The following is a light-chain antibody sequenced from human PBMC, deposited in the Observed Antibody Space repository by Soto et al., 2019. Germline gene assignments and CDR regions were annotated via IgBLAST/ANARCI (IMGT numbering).Light chain of an antibody. V-gene: IGKV3-20*01. CDR3: QQYGSIPWT. CDR2: DAS. CDR1: QSVGSK. Sequence: EIVMTQSPPTLSVSPGERATLSCRASQSVGSKLAWYQQRPGQAPRLLIYDASSRATGIPDRFSGSGSGTDFTLTISRLEPEDFAVYYCQQYGSIPWTFGQGTKVDIK. J-gene: IGKJ1*01.